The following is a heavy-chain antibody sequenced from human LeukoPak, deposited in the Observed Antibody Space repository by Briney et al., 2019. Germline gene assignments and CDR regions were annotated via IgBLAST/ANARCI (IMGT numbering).Heavy chain of an antibody. CDR2: IYPGDSDT. CDR3: ARQMAAYYDILTGYYAVHDAFDI. D-gene: IGHD3-9*01. CDR1: GYSFTSYW. J-gene: IGHJ3*02. Sequence: GESLKISCKGSGYSFTSYWIGWVRQMPGKGLEWMGIIYPGDSDTRYSPSFQGQVTISADKSISTAYLQWSSLKASDTAMYYCARQMAAYYDILTGYYAVHDAFDIWGRGTMVTVSS. V-gene: IGHV5-51*01.